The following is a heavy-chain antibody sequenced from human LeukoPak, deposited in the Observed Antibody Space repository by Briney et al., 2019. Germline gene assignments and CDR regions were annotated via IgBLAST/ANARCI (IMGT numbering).Heavy chain of an antibody. Sequence: PGGSLRLSCAASGFTFSSHSMNWVRQAPGKGLEWLSYITPSGFTVYSDSVQGRFTISRDSAKNSVYLQMNSLTAEDTAMYYCARGVSSNWNYLYFDYWGQGTLVTVSS. D-gene: IGHD1-7*01. V-gene: IGHV3-48*04. CDR2: ITPSGFTV. CDR3: ARGVSSNWNYLYFDY. J-gene: IGHJ4*02. CDR1: GFTFSSHS.